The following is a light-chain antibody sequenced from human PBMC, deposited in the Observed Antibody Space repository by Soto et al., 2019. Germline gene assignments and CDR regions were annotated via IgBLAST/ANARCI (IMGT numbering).Light chain of an antibody. J-gene: IGLJ1*01. CDR3: SSYAGSSTYV. V-gene: IGLV2-14*01. CDR2: GVS. Sequence: QSALTQPASVSGSPGQSITISCTGTTSDVGGYNYVSWYQQHPGKAPKLLLYGVSSRPSGVSTRFSGSKSGNTASLTISGLQAEGEADYYCSSYAGSSTYVFGTGTKLTVL. CDR1: TSDVGGYNY.